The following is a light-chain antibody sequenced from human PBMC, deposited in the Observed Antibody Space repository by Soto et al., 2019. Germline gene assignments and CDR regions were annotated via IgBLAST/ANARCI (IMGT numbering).Light chain of an antibody. J-gene: IGLJ3*02. CDR3: QSYDRGLSASV. CDR1: SSNIGAGKY. V-gene: IGLV1-40*01. Sequence: QAVVRQPPSVSGAPGQRVTISCTGSSSNIGAGKYVHWYQQLPGRAPKLLIYGDTNRPSGVPDRFSASKSGTSASLTITGLQAEDEADYHCQSYDRGLSASVFGGGTKLTVL. CDR2: GDT.